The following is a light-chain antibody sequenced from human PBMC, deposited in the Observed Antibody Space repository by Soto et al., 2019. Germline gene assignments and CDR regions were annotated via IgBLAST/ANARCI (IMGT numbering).Light chain of an antibody. V-gene: IGKV3-15*01. CDR3: QQHNTRPLT. Sequence: EIVMTQSPATLSVSPGERATLSCRASQSVSINLAWYQQKPGQAPRLLIYAASTRATGIPARFSGSGSGTEFTLTISSLQSEDFAVYYCQQHNTRPLTFGQGTKVEIK. CDR1: QSVSIN. J-gene: IGKJ1*01. CDR2: AAS.